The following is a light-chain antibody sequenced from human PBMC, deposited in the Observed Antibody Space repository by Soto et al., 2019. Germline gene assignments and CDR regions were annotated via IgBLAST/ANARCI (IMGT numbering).Light chain of an antibody. CDR1: QSISGW. V-gene: IGKV1-5*01. CDR3: QQYNSYPWT. J-gene: IGKJ1*01. Sequence: IQMTQSPSTLSATVGDRVTITCRASQSISGWLAWYQHKPGKAPKLLIYDVSSLESGVPSRFSGSGSGTEFTLAISSLQPDDFATYYCQQYNSYPWTFGQRTKVDVK. CDR2: DVS.